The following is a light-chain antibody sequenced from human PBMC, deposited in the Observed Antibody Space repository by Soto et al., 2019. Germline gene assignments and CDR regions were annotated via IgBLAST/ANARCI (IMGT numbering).Light chain of an antibody. CDR1: RYIGNY. V-gene: IGKV1-33*01. CDR3: QQYHTLPIT. Sequence: DIQMTQSPSSLSVSVGDRVTITCQATRYIGNYLNWYQQKPGQAPKLLINDASHLETGVPSRFSGSGSGTPFTVTISSLQPEDIATYYCQQYHTLPITFGQGTRL. J-gene: IGKJ5*01. CDR2: DAS.